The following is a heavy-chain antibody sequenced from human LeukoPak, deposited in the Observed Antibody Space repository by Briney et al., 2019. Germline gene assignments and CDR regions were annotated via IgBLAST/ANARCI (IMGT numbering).Heavy chain of an antibody. CDR2: IIPIFGTA. CDR3: ARGRRYSSSWYPHDNWFDP. CDR1: GGTFSSYA. Sequence: ASVKVSCKASGGTFSSYAISWVRQAPGQGLEWMGGIIPIFGTANYAQKFQGRVTITADKSTSTAYMELSSLRSEDTAVYYCARGRRYSSSWYPHDNWFDPWGQGTLVTVSS. D-gene: IGHD6-13*01. V-gene: IGHV1-69*06. J-gene: IGHJ5*02.